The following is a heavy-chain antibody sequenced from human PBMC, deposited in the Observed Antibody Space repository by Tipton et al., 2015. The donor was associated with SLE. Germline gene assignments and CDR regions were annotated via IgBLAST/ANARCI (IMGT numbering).Heavy chain of an antibody. V-gene: IGHV3-30*18. CDR1: GFTFSSYG. D-gene: IGHD1-26*01. Sequence: QLVQSGGGVVQPGRSLRLSCAASGFTFSSYGMRWVRQAPGKGLEWVAVIWYDGSNKYYADSVKGRFTISRDNSKNTLYLQMNSLRAEDTVVYYCAKDGGSYHYYGMDVWGQGTTVTVSS. CDR2: IWYDGSNK. CDR3: AKDGGSYHYYGMDV. J-gene: IGHJ6*02.